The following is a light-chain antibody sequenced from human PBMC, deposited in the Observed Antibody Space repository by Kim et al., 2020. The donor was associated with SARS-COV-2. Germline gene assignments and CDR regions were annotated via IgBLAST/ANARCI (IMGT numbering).Light chain of an antibody. CDR1: QSVSSSY. CDR2: GAS. Sequence: LSSGERATISCRASQSVSSSYLAWYQQKPGQAPRLLIYGASSRATGIPDRFSGSGSGTDFTLTISSLEPEDFAVYYCQQYGSSPKTFGQGTKLEI. V-gene: IGKV3-20*01. J-gene: IGKJ2*01. CDR3: QQYGSSPKT.